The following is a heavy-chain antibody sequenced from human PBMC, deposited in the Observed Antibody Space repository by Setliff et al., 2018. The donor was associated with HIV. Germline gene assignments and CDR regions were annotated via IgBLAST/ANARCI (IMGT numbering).Heavy chain of an antibody. CDR3: ASMWKVGD. CDR1: GLTFSNYW. Sequence: PGGSLRLSCAASGLTFSNYWMAWVRQAPGKGLEWVANINLDGGQRYYVDSVKGRFTISRDNARTSLYLEMSSLRVEDTAVYFCASMWKVGDWGRGTLVTVSS. CDR2: INLDGGQR. V-gene: IGHV3-7*03. J-gene: IGHJ4*02. D-gene: IGHD1-26*01.